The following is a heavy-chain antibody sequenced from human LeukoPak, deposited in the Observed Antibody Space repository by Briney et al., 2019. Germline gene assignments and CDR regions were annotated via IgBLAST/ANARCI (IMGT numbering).Heavy chain of an antibody. CDR2: ISYDGSNK. J-gene: IGHJ6*02. V-gene: IGHV3-30-3*01. Sequence: GRSLRLSCAASGFTFSSYAMHWVRQAPGKGLEWVAVISYDGSNKYYADSVKGRFTVSRDNSKNTLYLQMNSLRAEDTAVYYCARGPSIVVVPAAMRDYYYYYGMDVWGQGTTVTVSS. CDR3: ARGPSIVVVPAAMRDYYYYYGMDV. CDR1: GFTFSSYA. D-gene: IGHD2-2*01.